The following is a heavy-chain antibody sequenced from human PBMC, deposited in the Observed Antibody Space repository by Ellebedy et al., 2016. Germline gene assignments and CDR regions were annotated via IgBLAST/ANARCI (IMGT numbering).Heavy chain of an antibody. CDR3: AKWNGGWYAFEV. J-gene: IGHJ3*01. CDR1: GGSVSSDY. CDR2: VFHTGTT. D-gene: IGHD6-19*01. V-gene: IGHV4-59*02. Sequence: SETLSLTCSVSGGSVSSDYWNWIRRPPGKGLEWIGYVFHTGTTNYNPSLKSQVTMSVDTSKSQFSLRLTSVTAADTAVYYCAKWNGGWYAFEVWGQGTMVTVSS.